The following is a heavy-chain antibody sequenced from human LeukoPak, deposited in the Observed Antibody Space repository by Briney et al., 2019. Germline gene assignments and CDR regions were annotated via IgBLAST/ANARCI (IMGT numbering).Heavy chain of an antibody. V-gene: IGHV3-33*01. J-gene: IGHJ4*02. Sequence: GGSLRLSCAASGFTFSSYGMHWVRQAPGKGLEWVAVIWYDGSNKYYADSVKGRFTISRDNSKNTLFLQMDSLRAEDTAVYYCARDRSTTHFDYWGQGTLVTVSS. CDR1: GFTFSSYG. CDR2: IWYDGSNK. CDR3: ARDRSTTHFDY. D-gene: IGHD5/OR15-5a*01.